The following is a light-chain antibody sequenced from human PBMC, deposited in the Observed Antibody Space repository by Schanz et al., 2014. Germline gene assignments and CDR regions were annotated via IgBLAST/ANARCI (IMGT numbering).Light chain of an antibody. Sequence: DIVLTQSPATLSLSPGERATLSCRASQSVSSHLAWYQQKPGQAPRLLIYGASTRATGIPARFSGSGSGSWFTLTISSLQSEDFAVYYCQQYNNWLTWTFGQGTKVEIK. J-gene: IGKJ1*01. CDR3: QQYNNWLTWT. V-gene: IGKV3-15*01. CDR1: QSVSSH. CDR2: GAS.